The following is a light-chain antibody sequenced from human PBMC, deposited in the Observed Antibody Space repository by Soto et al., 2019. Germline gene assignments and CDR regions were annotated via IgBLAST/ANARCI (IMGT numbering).Light chain of an antibody. J-gene: IGLJ2*01. V-gene: IGLV1-51*01. CDR3: ATWDNSRSAGV. CDR2: DNN. CDR1: NSNIGNNY. Sequence: QSVLTQPPSVSAAPGQKVTISCSGSNSNIGNNYVSWYQQVPGTAPKLLIYDNNKRPSGIPDRFSGSKSGTSATLGITGLQTGDEVDYYCATWDNSRSAGVFGGGTKVTVL.